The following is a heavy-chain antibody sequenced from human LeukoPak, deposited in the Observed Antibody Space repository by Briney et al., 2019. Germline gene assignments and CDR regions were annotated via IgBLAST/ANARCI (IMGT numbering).Heavy chain of an antibody. CDR3: ARHLTQVLFDI. CDR2: INHSGST. D-gene: IGHD4/OR15-4a*01. Sequence: SETLSLTCAVYGGSFSGYYWSWIRQPPGKGLEWIGEINHSGSTNYNPSLKSQVTISVDTSKNQFSLKLSSVTAADTAVYYCARHLTQVLFDIWGQGTMVTVSS. J-gene: IGHJ3*02. CDR1: GGSFSGYY. V-gene: IGHV4-34*01.